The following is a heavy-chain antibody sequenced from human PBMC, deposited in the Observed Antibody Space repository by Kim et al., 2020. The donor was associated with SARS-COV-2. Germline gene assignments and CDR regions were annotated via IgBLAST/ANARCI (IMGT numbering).Heavy chain of an antibody. D-gene: IGHD3-10*01. CDR3: ARMRRESGYDP. V-gene: IGHV1-2*02. J-gene: IGHJ5*02. Sequence: TNYAQKFQGRVTMTRDTSISTAYMELSRLRSDDTAVYYCARMRRESGYDPWGQGTLVTVSS. CDR2: T.